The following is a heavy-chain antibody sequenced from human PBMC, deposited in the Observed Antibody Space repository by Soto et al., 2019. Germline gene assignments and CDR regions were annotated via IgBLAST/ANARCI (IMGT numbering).Heavy chain of an antibody. CDR3: ARGLDSSWYRYRYYYYGMDV. CDR1: GYTFIRYG. D-gene: IGHD6-13*01. Sequence: GASVKVSCKASGYTFIRYGIAWVRQAPGQGLEWMGWISPYNDYTNYAQKFQGRVTMTTNTSTKTVYLELRRLTSEDTAVYYCARGLDSSWYRYRYYYYGMDVWGQGTTVTVSS. J-gene: IGHJ6*02. V-gene: IGHV1-18*01. CDR2: ISPYNDYT.